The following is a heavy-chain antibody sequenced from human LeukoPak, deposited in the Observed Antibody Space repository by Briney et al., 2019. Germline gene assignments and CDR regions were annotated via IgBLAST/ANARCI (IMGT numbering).Heavy chain of an antibody. Sequence: SETLSLTCTVYGGSFSNYYWNWIRQTPGKGLEWIGEINHSGSIKYNPSLKSRLTMSVDTSKNQFSLKLSSVTAADTAVYYCAGFYSNYVTHFDYWGQGTLVTVSS. CDR3: AGFYSNYVTHFDY. CDR2: INHSGSI. V-gene: IGHV4-34*10. D-gene: IGHD4-11*01. CDR1: GGSFSNYY. J-gene: IGHJ4*02.